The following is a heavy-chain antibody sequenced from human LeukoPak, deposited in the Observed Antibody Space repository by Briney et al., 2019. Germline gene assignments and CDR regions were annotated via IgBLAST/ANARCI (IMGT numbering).Heavy chain of an antibody. CDR1: VGSISSGNW. CDR2: IYHNGTH. CDR3: AGHNMYYYDDSGYQQIAKNGFDV. V-gene: IGHV4-4*02. D-gene: IGHD3-22*01. J-gene: IGHJ3*01. Sequence: KTSETLSLTCAVSVGSISSGNWWTWVRQSPGKGLEWIGEIYHNGTHNYNPSLKSRVTISVDTSKNQFSLKLTSVTAADTAVYYCAGHNMYYYDDSGYQQIAKNGFDVWGRGTMVTVSS.